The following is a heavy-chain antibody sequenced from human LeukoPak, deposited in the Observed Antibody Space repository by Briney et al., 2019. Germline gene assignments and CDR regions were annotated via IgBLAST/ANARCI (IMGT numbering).Heavy chain of an antibody. CDR3: AKDRPLWFGELGGFFFDY. J-gene: IGHJ4*02. CDR2: ISGSGGST. CDR1: GFTFSSYA. D-gene: IGHD3-10*01. Sequence: GGSLRLSCAASGFTFSSYAMSWVRQAPGKGLEWVSAISGSGGSTYYADSVKGRFTISRGNSKNTLYLQMNSLRAEDTAVYYCAKDRPLWFGELGGFFFDYWGQGTLVTVSS. V-gene: IGHV3-23*01.